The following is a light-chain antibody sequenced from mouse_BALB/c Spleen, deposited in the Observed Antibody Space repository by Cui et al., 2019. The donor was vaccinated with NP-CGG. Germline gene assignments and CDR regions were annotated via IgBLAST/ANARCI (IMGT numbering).Light chain of an antibody. Sequence: QDVVTQEYALTTSPGETVTLTCRSNTGAVTTSNYANWVQEKPDHLFTGLIGGTNNRAPGVPARFSGSLTGDKAALTITGAQTEDEAIYFCTLWYSSHWVFGGGTKLTVL. CDR2: GTN. J-gene: IGLJ1*01. CDR1: TGAVTTSNY. CDR3: TLWYSSHWV. V-gene: IGLV1*01.